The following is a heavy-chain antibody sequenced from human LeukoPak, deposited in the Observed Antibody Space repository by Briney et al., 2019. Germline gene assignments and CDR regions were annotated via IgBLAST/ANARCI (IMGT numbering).Heavy chain of an antibody. V-gene: IGHV3-11*01. CDR3: ASSESMVRGVMWTFDP. J-gene: IGHJ5*02. Sequence: GGSLRLSCAASGFTFSDYYMSWIRQAPGKGLEWVSYISSSGSTIYYADSVKGRFTISRDNAKNSLYLQMNSLRAEDTAVYYCASSESMVRGVMWTFDPWGRGNLVTVSS. CDR2: ISSSGSTI. CDR1: GFTFSDYY. D-gene: IGHD3-10*01.